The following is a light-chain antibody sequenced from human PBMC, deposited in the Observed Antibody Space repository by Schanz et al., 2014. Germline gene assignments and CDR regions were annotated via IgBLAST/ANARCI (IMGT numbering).Light chain of an antibody. CDR1: QSISRW. CDR3: QQYDSYSVWT. Sequence: DIPMTPSPSSLSASVGVRVTITCRASQSISRWLACYQQKPGKAPKVLISDAYSLESEVPSRFSGSGSGTEFTLTISSLQPDDFATYYCQQYDSYSVWTFGQGTKVEVK. J-gene: IGKJ1*01. V-gene: IGKV1-5*01. CDR2: DAY.